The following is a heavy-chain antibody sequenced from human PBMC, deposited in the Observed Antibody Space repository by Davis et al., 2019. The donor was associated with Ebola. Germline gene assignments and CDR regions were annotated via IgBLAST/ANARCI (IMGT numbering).Heavy chain of an antibody. CDR1: GLTFSSYG. Sequence: GESLKISCAASGLTFSSYGRPWVRQAPGKGLEWVAVISYDGSNKYYADSVKGRFTISRDNSKNTLYLQMNSLRAEDTAVYYCAKDGPSGWSYWGQGTLVTVSS. J-gene: IGHJ4*02. CDR3: AKDGPSGWSY. D-gene: IGHD6-19*01. CDR2: ISYDGSNK. V-gene: IGHV3-30*18.